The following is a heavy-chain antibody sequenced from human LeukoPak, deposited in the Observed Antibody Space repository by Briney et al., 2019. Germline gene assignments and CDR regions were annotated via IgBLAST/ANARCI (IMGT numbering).Heavy chain of an antibody. D-gene: IGHD5-12*01. J-gene: IGHJ4*02. V-gene: IGHV3-64D*09. CDR2: ISNNGGSS. CDR3: VKIPSVTVGGF. Sequence: GGSLRLSCSASGFTFSAYAMYGVRQAPGKGLEYVSGISNNGGSSFYADSVKGRFTISRDNSKNTLYLQMSSLRAEDTAVYYCVKIPSVTVGGFWGQGTRLTVSS. CDR1: GFTFSAYA.